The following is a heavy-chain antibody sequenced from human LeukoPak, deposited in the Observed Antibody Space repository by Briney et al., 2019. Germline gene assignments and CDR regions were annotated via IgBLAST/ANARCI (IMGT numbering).Heavy chain of an antibody. J-gene: IGHJ6*02. Sequence: GGSLRLSCAASGFTFSSYGMHWVRQAPGKGLEWVAVIWYDGSNKYYADSVKGRFTISRDNSKNTLYLQMNSLRAEDTAVYYCARDSGIVVVPAAMRYYYGVDVWGQGTTVTVSS. D-gene: IGHD2-2*01. CDR2: IWYDGSNK. CDR1: GFTFSSYG. CDR3: ARDSGIVVVPAAMRYYYGVDV. V-gene: IGHV3-33*01.